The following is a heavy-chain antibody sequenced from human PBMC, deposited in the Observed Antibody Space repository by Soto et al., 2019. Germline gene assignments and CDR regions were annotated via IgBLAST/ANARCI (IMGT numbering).Heavy chain of an antibody. CDR2: IYYSGST. J-gene: IGHJ6*02. Sequence: QVQLQESGPGLVKPSQTLSLTCTVSGGSISSGGYYWSWIRQHPGKGLEWIGYIYYSGSTYYNPSLKSRVTISVDTSKNQFSLKLSSVTSADTAVYYCARVMGSGGYYYGMDVWGQVTTVTVSS. V-gene: IGHV4-31*03. CDR3: ARVMGSGGYYYGMDV. CDR1: GGSISSGGYY. D-gene: IGHD3-10*01.